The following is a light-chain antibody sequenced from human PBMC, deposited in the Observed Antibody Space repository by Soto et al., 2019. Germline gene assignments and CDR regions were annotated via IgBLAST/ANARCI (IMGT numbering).Light chain of an antibody. CDR1: QSLLHSNGYNY. CDR3: MQALQTPWT. CDR2: LGS. V-gene: IGKV2-28*01. Sequence: DIVMTQSPLPLPVIPGEPASISCRSSQSLLHSNGYNYLDWYVQKPGQSPQLLIYLGSNRASGVPDRFSGSGSGTDFTLKISRVEAEDVGVYYCMQALQTPWTFGQGTKVEIK. J-gene: IGKJ1*01.